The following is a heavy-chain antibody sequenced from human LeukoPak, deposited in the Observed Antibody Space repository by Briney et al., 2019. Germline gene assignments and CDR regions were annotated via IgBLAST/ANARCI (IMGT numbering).Heavy chain of an antibody. V-gene: IGHV1-69*05. CDR3: ARDDNPDYGDYSTWFDP. CDR2: IIPIFGTA. Sequence: ASVKVSCKASGGPFSSYIISWVRQAPGQGLEWMGGIIPIFGTANYAQKFQGRVTMTRDTSTSTVYMELSSLRSEDTAVYYCARDDNPDYGDYSTWFDPWGQGTLVTVSS. J-gene: IGHJ5*02. CDR1: GGPFSSYI. D-gene: IGHD4-17*01.